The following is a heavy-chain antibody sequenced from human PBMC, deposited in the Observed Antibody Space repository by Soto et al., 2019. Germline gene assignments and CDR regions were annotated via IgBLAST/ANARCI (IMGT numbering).Heavy chain of an antibody. V-gene: IGHV1-46*01. D-gene: IGHD2-2*01. J-gene: IGHJ6*02. CDR2: INPGGGST. CDR1: GYTFTNYY. Sequence: QVQLVQSGAEVKKPGASVKVSCKASGYTFTNYYMYWVRQAPGQGLEWMAIINPGGGSTDYPQKFQGRVTVTRDTSTSTLYMELSSLRSEDTAVYSCARLREPFCISTSCAGMDVWGQGTTVTVSS. CDR3: ARLREPFCISTSCAGMDV.